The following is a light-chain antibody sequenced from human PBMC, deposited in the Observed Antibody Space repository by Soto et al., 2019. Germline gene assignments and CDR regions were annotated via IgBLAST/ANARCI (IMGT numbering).Light chain of an antibody. Sequence: QSVLTQSPSASASLGASVKLTCTLSSGHSSYAIAWHQQQPEKGPRYLVKLNSDGSHSKGDGIPDRFSGSSSGAERYLTISSLQSEDEADYYCQTWGTGIQVFGGGTKVTVL. CDR1: SGHSSYA. CDR2: LNSDGSH. J-gene: IGLJ2*01. V-gene: IGLV4-69*01. CDR3: QTWGTGIQV.